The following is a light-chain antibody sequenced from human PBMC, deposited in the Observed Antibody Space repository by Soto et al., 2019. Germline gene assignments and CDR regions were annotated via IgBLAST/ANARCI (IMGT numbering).Light chain of an antibody. CDR2: DAS. CDR1: QSVISH. Sequence: EILMTQSPDTLYVSPGERDTLACRARQSVISHLAWYQHKPGQAPRLLIYDASTRATDVPDRFTVSGSATEFTLTISSLQSEDFAVYYCQQYNNWPLTWTFGLGTKVEIK. CDR3: QQYNNWPLTWT. V-gene: IGKV3-15*01. J-gene: IGKJ1*01.